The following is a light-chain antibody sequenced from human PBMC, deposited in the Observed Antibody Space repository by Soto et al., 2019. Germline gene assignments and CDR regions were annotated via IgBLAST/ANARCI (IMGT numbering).Light chain of an antibody. CDR2: KAS. J-gene: IGKJ2*01. CDR1: QSISGW. Sequence: DIQMTQSPSTLSASVGDRVSITCRASQSISGWLAWYQQKPGKAPKLLIYKASSLESVVPSRFSGSGSGTEFSLTISSLQPADFATYYCQEYNTHSRYTFGQGTKLEIK. CDR3: QEYNTHSRYT. V-gene: IGKV1-5*03.